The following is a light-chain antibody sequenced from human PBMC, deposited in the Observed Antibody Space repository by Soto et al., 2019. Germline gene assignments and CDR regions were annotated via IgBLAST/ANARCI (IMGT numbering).Light chain of an antibody. J-gene: IGKJ1*01. Sequence: EIVMTQSPVTLSVSPGERVTLSCRASQSVRSDLAWHQHKPGQAPRLLIYGSFNRATGIPARFSGSGSGVDFTLTISSLQSEDSAVYYCQQYTVWPWTFGQGTKVDIK. CDR2: GSF. CDR1: QSVRSD. CDR3: QQYTVWPWT. V-gene: IGKV3-15*01.